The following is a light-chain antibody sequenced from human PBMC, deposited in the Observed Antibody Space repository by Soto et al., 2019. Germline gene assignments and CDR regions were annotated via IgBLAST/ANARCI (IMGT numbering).Light chain of an antibody. Sequence: QSALTQPASVSGSPGQSITISCTGTSSDVGGYNYVSWYQHHPGKAPRLMIYEVSHRPSGVSNRFSGSKSGNTASPTISGLQAEDEAEYYCSSYTSSSTLIFGEGTKLTVL. CDR2: EVS. CDR3: SSYTSSSTLI. J-gene: IGLJ2*01. V-gene: IGLV2-14*01. CDR1: SSDVGGYNY.